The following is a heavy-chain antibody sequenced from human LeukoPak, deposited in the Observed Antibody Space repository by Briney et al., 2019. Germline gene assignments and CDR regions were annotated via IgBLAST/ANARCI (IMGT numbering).Heavy chain of an antibody. D-gene: IGHD6-19*01. Sequence: SETLSLTCTVSGGSISSYYWSWIRQPPGKGLEWIGYIYYSGSTNYSPSLKSRVTISVDTSKNQFSLKLSSVTAADTAVYYCARDGSSGWRPYFDYWGQGTLVTVSS. V-gene: IGHV4-59*01. CDR3: ARDGSSGWRPYFDY. J-gene: IGHJ4*02. CDR2: IYYSGST. CDR1: GGSISSYY.